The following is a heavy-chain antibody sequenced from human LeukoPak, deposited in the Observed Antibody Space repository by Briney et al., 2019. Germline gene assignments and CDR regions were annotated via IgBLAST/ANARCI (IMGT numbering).Heavy chain of an antibody. CDR2: ISSSSSTI. CDR1: GFTFSSYS. J-gene: IGHJ6*03. V-gene: IGHV3-48*01. Sequence: GGSLRLSCAASGFTFSSYSMNWVRQAPGKGLEWVSYISSSSSTIYYADSVKGRFTISRDNAKSSLYLQMNSLRAEDTAVYYCARDLTYCGGDCYEFGAHYYYYMDVWGKGTTVTVSS. CDR3: ARDLTYCGGDCYEFGAHYYYYMDV. D-gene: IGHD2-21*01.